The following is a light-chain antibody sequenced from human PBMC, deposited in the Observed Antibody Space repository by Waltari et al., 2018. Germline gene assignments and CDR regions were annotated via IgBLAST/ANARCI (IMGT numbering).Light chain of an antibody. CDR3: NSYAGSSSWV. J-gene: IGLJ3*02. V-gene: IGLV2-14*01. CDR1: SSDVGFYNY. Sequence: QSALTQPASVSGSPGQSITISCTGTSSDVGFYNYVSWYQQHPGKAPKLMIYDVSERPSGFSNRFSGSKSGNTASLTISVLQAEDEADYYCNSYAGSSSWVFGGGTKLTVL. CDR2: DVS.